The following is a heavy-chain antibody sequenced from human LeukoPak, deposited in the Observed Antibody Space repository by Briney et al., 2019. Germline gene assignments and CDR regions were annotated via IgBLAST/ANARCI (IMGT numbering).Heavy chain of an antibody. J-gene: IGHJ4*02. CDR3: ARSRWYRAVNYFDY. CDR1: GFTFSSYL. V-gene: IGHV3-7*01. CDR2: IKQDGSEK. Sequence: GGSLRLSCAASGFTFSSYLMSWVRQAPGKGLEWVANIKQDGSEKYYVDSVKGRFTISRDNAKSSLYLQMNSLRAEDTAVYYCARSRWYRAVNYFDYWGQGTLVTVSS. D-gene: IGHD6-13*01.